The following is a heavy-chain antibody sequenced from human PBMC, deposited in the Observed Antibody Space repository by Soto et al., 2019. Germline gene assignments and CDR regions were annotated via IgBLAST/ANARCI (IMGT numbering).Heavy chain of an antibody. CDR3: ARNYCSDTTCYFGPDY. CDR2: IYYSGTT. D-gene: IGHD2-2*01. Sequence: SETLSLTCSVSAGSISSGGYYWSWIRQHPGKGLEWIGYIYYSGTTNYNPCLKSRVTISVDTSKNQFSLKLSSVTAADTAVYYCARNYCSDTTCYFGPDYWGQGTLVTVSS. V-gene: IGHV4-31*03. J-gene: IGHJ4*02. CDR1: AGSISSGGYY.